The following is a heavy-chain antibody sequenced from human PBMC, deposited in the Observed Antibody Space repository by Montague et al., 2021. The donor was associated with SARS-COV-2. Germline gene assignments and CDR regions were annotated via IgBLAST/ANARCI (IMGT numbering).Heavy chain of an antibody. Sequence: TLSLTCTVSGGSINSGNYYWSWIRQHPGKGLEWIGYIHYSGSAYYSPSLRSRLTISMDTSKKQLSLNLSSVTAADTAVYYCARNLVVHYWYGMDVWGQGTTVTVSS. D-gene: IGHD2-15*01. CDR1: GGSINSGNYY. J-gene: IGHJ6*02. CDR3: ARNLVVHYWYGMDV. V-gene: IGHV4-31*03. CDR2: IHYSGSA.